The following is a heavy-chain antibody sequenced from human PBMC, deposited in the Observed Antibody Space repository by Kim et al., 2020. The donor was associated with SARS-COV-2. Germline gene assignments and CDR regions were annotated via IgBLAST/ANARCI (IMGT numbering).Heavy chain of an antibody. V-gene: IGHV3-74*03. CDR2: SDWSSI. J-gene: IGHJ4*02. CDR3: ARKFDC. Sequence: SDWSSIKYADSVKGRFTISRDNAKNTLYLQMNSLRVEDTAIYYCARKFDCWGQGTLVTVSS.